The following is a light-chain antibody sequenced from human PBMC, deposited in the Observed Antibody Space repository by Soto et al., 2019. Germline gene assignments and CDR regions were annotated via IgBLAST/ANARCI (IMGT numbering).Light chain of an antibody. J-gene: IGKJ5*01. CDR3: QQRSSWPLIT. CDR2: DVS. V-gene: IGKV3-11*01. CDR1: QSVSNY. Sequence: EIVLTQSPATLSLSPGERATLSCRASQSVSNYLAWYQQKPGQAPRLLIYDVSNRATGISARFSGSGSGTDFTLPISSREPDDFAVFYCQQRSSWPLITFGLGTRLEIK.